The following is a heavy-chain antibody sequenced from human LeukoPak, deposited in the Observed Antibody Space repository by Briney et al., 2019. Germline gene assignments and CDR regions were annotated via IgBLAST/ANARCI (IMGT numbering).Heavy chain of an antibody. CDR3: ARRALGGYYGYYFDY. J-gene: IGHJ4*02. V-gene: IGHV3-30-3*01. CDR1: GFTFSGYA. CDR2: ISYDGSNK. Sequence: PGGSLRLSCAASGFTFSGYAMHWVRQAPGKGLEWVSVISYDGSNKYYADSVKSRFTISRDNSKNTLYLQMNSLRAEGTAVYYCARRALGGYYGYYFDYWGQGTLVTVSS. D-gene: IGHD3-3*01.